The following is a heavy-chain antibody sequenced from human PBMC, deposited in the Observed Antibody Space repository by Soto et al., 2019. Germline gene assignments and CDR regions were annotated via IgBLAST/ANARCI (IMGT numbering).Heavy chain of an antibody. Sequence: GVSLRLSCAASGFIFSTNGMSWVRQAPGKGLGWVSYISSSGSTIYYADSVKGRFTISRDNAKNSLYLQMNSLRAEDTAVYYCASPLTYYYDSSALPWGKGTLVTVSS. V-gene: IGHV3-48*04. CDR1: GFIFSTNG. CDR3: ASPLTYYYDSSALP. CDR2: ISSSGSTI. D-gene: IGHD3-22*01. J-gene: IGHJ5*02.